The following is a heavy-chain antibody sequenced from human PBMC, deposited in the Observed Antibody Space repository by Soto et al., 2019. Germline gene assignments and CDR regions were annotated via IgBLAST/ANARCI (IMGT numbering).Heavy chain of an antibody. V-gene: IGHV1-69*10. D-gene: IGHD2-21*02. Sequence: ASVKVSCKASGGSFSSHGINWVRQAPGHGLEWMGEIIPILGTPYYAQRFQGRVTVFADRSTNTAYMELSNLTSDDTALYYCATDFGGNSGPVFWGQGTQVTV. CDR1: GGSFSSHG. CDR2: IIPILGTP. CDR3: ATDFGGNSGPVF. J-gene: IGHJ4*02.